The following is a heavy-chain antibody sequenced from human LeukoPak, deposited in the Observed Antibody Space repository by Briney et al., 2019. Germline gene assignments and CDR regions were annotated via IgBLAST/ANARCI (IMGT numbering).Heavy chain of an antibody. V-gene: IGHV3-23*01. CDR2: ISGSGGST. CDR3: ATGGRGSYSWIYFDN. CDR1: GFTFSSYA. Sequence: PGGSLRLSCAASGFTFSSYAMSWVRQAPGKGLEWVSAISGSGGSTYYADSVKGRFTISRDNSKNTLYLQMNSLRAEDTAVYYCATGGRGSYSWIYFDNWGQGTGVTVSS. D-gene: IGHD1-26*01. J-gene: IGHJ4*02.